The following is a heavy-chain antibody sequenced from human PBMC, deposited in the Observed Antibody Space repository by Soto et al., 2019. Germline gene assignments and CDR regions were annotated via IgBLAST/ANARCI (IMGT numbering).Heavy chain of an antibody. CDR2: IIPIFGTA. CDR1: GGTFSSYA. J-gene: IGHJ4*02. D-gene: IGHD3-22*01. Sequence: ASVKVSCKASGGTFSSYAVSWVRQAPGQGLEWMGGIIPIFGTANYAQKFQGRVTITADESTSTAYMELSSLRSEDTAVYYCARAPHYYDSSGYFTPSYYFDYWGQGTLVTVSS. CDR3: ARAPHYYDSSGYFTPSYYFDY. V-gene: IGHV1-69*13.